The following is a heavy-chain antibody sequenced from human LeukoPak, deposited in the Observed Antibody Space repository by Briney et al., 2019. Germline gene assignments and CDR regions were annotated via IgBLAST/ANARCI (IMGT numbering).Heavy chain of an antibody. Sequence: AGSLRLSCAASAFTFTSYSMSWVRQPPGKVLEWVSSISTSSTHLLYGDSAKGRFTISRDNANNLLFLQLNSLRVEDKSVYFCSRDVDGSGNYGFDYWGRGGLVTVSS. CDR1: AFTFTSYS. CDR2: ISTSSTHL. CDR3: SRDVDGSGNYGFDY. J-gene: IGHJ4*02. D-gene: IGHD3-10*01. V-gene: IGHV3-21*06.